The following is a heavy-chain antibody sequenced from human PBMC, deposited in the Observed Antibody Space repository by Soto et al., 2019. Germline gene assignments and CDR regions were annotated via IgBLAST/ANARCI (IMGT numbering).Heavy chain of an antibody. V-gene: IGHV5-51*01. CDR1: VYTLHNYW. CDR2: IFPRDSST. Sequence: RGQALKSSCKASVYTLHNYWIGWVRQMPGRGPEWMGIIFPRDSSTKYSPPFQGQATISADKFINTAYLQWSSLKASDTAMYYCVRETNGYFDYWGQGTLVTISS. CDR3: VRETNGYFDY. D-gene: IGHD2-8*01. J-gene: IGHJ4*02.